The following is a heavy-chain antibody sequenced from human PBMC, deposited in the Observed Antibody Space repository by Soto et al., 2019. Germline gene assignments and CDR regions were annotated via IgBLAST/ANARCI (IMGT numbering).Heavy chain of an antibody. CDR3: ARDLGRYFDWLLFLDY. V-gene: IGHV3-30-3*01. CDR2: ISYDGSNK. Sequence: PGGSLRLSCAASGFTFSSYAMHWVRQAPGKGLEWVAVISYDGSNKYYADSVKGRFTISRDNSKNTLYLQMNSLRAEDTAVYYCARDLGRYFDWLLFLDYWGQGTLVTVSS. J-gene: IGHJ4*02. D-gene: IGHD3-9*01. CDR1: GFTFSSYA.